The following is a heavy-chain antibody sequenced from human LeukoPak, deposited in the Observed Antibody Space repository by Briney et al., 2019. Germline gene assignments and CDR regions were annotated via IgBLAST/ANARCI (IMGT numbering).Heavy chain of an antibody. Sequence: GESLQISFKGSGYSFTSYWIGWVRQMPGKGLEWMGIIYPGDSDTRYSPSFQGQVTISADKSISTAYLQWSSLKASDTAMYYCASRGSSSWYYFDYWGQGTLVTVSS. D-gene: IGHD6-13*01. CDR3: ASRGSSSWYYFDY. V-gene: IGHV5-51*01. CDR1: GYSFTSYW. J-gene: IGHJ4*02. CDR2: IYPGDSDT.